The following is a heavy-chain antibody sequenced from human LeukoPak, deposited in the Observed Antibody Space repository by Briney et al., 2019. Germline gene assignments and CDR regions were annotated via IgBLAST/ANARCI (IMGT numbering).Heavy chain of an antibody. V-gene: IGHV1-69*04. Sequence: SVKVSCKASGYTFTSYGISWVRQAPGQGLEWMGRIIPILGIANYAQKFQGRVTITADKSTSTAYMELSSLRSEDTAVYYCASSVQQQLVDWGQGTLVTVSS. J-gene: IGHJ4*02. CDR1: GYTFTSYG. D-gene: IGHD6-13*01. CDR3: ASSVQQQLVD. CDR2: IIPILGIA.